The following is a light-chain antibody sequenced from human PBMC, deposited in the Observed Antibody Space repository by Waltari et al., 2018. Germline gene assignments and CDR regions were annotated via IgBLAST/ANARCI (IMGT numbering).Light chain of an antibody. CDR2: AAS. CDR1: QNSSYH. J-gene: IGKJ3*01. V-gene: IGKV3-15*01. Sequence: IVMTQSPAPLSVSPGERATLSCRAKQNSSYHLVWYQHNPGQAPRLLIYAASTRATGTPARFSGHGSGTEFTLTSSSLQSEDFALYYCQQYNTWPSFGPGTKVDIK. CDR3: QQYNTWPS.